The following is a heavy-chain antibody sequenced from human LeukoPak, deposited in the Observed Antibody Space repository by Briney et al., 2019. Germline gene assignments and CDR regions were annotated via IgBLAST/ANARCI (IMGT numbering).Heavy chain of an antibody. CDR2: INPSGGST. D-gene: IGHD1-26*01. Sequence: GASVKVSCKVSGYTFTSYYMHWVRQAPGQGLEWMGIINPSGGSTSYAQKFQGRVTMTRDTSTSTVYMELSSLRSEDTAVYYCAREGLVGASSIWGQGTLVTVSS. CDR3: AREGLVGASSI. J-gene: IGHJ4*02. V-gene: IGHV1-46*01. CDR1: GYTFTSYY.